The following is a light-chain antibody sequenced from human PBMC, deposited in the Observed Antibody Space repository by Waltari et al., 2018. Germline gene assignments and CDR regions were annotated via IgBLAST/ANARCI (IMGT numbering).Light chain of an antibody. Sequence: SSELTQDPAVSVALGQTVRITCQGDSLRDYYATWYQQKPGHPPIPVIHGDNNRPSGIPDRFSGSNSGNTASLTITGAQAEDEADYFYNSRDTSGGRRHVVFGGGTKLTVL. CDR2: GDN. CDR1: SLRDYY. CDR3: NSRDTSGGRRHVV. J-gene: IGLJ2*01. V-gene: IGLV3-19*01.